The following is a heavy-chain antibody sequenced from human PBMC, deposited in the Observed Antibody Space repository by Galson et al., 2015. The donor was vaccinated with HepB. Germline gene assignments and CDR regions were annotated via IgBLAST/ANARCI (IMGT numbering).Heavy chain of an antibody. Sequence: SLRLSCAASGFRFSDYGMHWVRQAPGKGLEWVAVISFDGTNQNYADSVKGRFTISRDDSKETVYLQLKSMRPEDTAVYYCARVRFVAGENWFFDLWGRGTLVTVSS. CDR2: ISFDGTNQ. CDR1: GFRFSDYG. D-gene: IGHD6-19*01. CDR3: ARVRFVAGENWFFDL. J-gene: IGHJ2*01. V-gene: IGHV3-30*03.